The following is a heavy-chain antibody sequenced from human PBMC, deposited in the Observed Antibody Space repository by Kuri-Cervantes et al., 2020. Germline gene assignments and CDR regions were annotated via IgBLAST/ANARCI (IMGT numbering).Heavy chain of an antibody. D-gene: IGHD6-19*01. J-gene: IGHJ2*01. CDR3: ARVSSGWYGYFDL. CDR2: IYYSGST. CDR1: GGSNSSYY. Sequence: ESRKIYCTVCGGSNSSYYWSWIRQPPGKGLEWYGYIYYSGSTNYNPSLKSRVTISVDTSKNQFSLKLSSVTAADTAVYYCARVSSGWYGYFDLWGRGTLVTVSS. V-gene: IGHV4-59*01.